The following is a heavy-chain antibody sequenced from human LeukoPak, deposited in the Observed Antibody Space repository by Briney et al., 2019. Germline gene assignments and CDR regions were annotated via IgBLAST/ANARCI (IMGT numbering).Heavy chain of an antibody. CDR3: AKDSLLTVVSPVAAS. Sequence: PGGSLRLSCAASGFTFTTYWMSWVRQAPGKGLEWVANIKQDGSEKYYVDSVKGRFAISRDNAKNSLFLQMNALSVEDTAVYYCAKDSLLTVVSPVAASWGQGIQATVSS. CDR2: IKQDGSEK. CDR1: GFTFTTYW. J-gene: IGHJ5*02. V-gene: IGHV3-7*01. D-gene: IGHD4-23*01.